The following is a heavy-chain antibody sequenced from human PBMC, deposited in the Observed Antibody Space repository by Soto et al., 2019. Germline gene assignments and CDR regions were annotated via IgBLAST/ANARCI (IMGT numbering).Heavy chain of an antibody. CDR3: VLCEFWSVSHRNYYDGMDV. D-gene: IGHD3-3*01. CDR1: GFTFSSYA. J-gene: IGHJ6*02. V-gene: IGHV3-23*01. CDR2: ISGSGGST. Sequence: VGSLRLSCAASGFTFSSYAMSWVRQAPGKGLEWVSAISGSGGSTYYADSVKGRFTISRDNSKNTLYLQMNSLSAEDTAVYYFVLCEFWSVSHRNYYDGMDVWGQGTTVTVSS.